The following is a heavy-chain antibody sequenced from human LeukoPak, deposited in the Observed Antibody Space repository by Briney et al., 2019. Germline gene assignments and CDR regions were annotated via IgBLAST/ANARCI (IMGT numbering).Heavy chain of an antibody. CDR2: IYSGGST. CDR3: ARVGVGATQLLDY. Sequence: GGSLRLSCAASGFTVSSNYMSWVRQAPGKGLEWVSVIYSGGSTYYADSVKGRFTISRDNSKNTLYLQMNSLRAEDTAVYYCARVGVGATQLLDYWGQGTLVTVSS. V-gene: IGHV3-66*01. D-gene: IGHD1-26*01. CDR1: GFTVSSNY. J-gene: IGHJ4*02.